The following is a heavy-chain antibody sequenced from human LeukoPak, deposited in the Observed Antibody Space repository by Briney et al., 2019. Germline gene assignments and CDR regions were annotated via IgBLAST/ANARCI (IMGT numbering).Heavy chain of an antibody. Sequence: GGSLRLSCAASAFSLSGYWMSWVRQAPGEGREWVDNIKQDGDEKYYVDSVRGRFTISRDNAKNSLYLQMNGLRGDDTAVYYYASHPYRSSWYILWGQGTLVSVSS. J-gene: IGHJ4*02. CDR3: ASHPYRSSWYIL. D-gene: IGHD6-13*01. CDR1: AFSLSGYW. V-gene: IGHV3-7*01. CDR2: IKQDGDEK.